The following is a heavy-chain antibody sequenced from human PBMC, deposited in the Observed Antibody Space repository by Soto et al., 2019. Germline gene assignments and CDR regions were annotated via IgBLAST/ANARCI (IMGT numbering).Heavy chain of an antibody. J-gene: IGHJ6*03. Sequence: PGXSLRLSCAASGFTFSSYWLHWFRQAPVNGLVWVSRINSDGSSTSQADSVKGRSTISRDNAKNTLYLQMNSLRAEDTAVYYCARVVGYCSSTSCSNYYYMDVWGKGTTVTVSS. V-gene: IGHV3-74*01. CDR1: GFTFSSYW. D-gene: IGHD2-2*03. CDR2: INSDGSST. CDR3: ARVVGYCSSTSCSNYYYMDV.